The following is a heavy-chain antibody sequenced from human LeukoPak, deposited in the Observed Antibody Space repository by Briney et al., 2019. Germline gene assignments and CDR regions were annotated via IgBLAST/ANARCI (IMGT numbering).Heavy chain of an antibody. J-gene: IGHJ4*02. Sequence: SETLSLXCAVYGGSFSGYYWSWIRQPPGKGLEWIGEINHSGSTNYNPSLKSRVTISVDTSKNQFSLKLSSVTAADTAVYYCARGSGPGGYWGQGTLVTVSS. CDR3: ARGSGPGGY. CDR1: GGSFSGYY. V-gene: IGHV4-34*01. CDR2: INHSGST. D-gene: IGHD3-10*01.